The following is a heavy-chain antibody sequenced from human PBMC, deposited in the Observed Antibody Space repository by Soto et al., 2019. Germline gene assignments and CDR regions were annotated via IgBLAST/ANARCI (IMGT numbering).Heavy chain of an antibody. Sequence: GSLRLSCAASGFTFSSYNMNWVRQAPGKGLEWVSSISSSSSYIYYADPVKGPFPNSRANAKNSLYRPMNSLRTEDKVVYYCARDLGFCDGACYPDLTYFQHWGQGTLVTVSS. V-gene: IGHV3-21*01. D-gene: IGHD2-21*02. CDR2: ISSSSSYI. CDR1: GFTFSSYN. J-gene: IGHJ1*01. CDR3: ARDLGFCDGACYPDLTYFQH.